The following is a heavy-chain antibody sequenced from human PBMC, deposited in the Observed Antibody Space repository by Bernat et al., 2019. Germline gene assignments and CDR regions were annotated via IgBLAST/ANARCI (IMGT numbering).Heavy chain of an antibody. CDR1: GFTFDDYA. CDR3: AKDKVDTAMVRGYFDY. J-gene: IGHJ4*02. V-gene: IGHV3-9*01. Sequence: VQLVESGGGVVQPGRSLRLSCAASGFTFDDYAMHWVRQAPGKGLEWVSGISWNSGSIGYADSVKGRFTISRDNAKNSLYLQMNSLRAEDTALYYCAKDKVDTAMVRGYFDYWGQGTLVTVSS. D-gene: IGHD5-18*01. CDR2: ISWNSGSI.